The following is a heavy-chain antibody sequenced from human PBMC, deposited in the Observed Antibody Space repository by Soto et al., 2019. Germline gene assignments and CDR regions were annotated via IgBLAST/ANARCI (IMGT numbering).Heavy chain of an antibody. J-gene: IGHJ6*02. CDR1: GGTFSSYA. CDR3: ARDPYHVLMVNAPNLYGMDV. Sequence: ASVKVSCKASGGTFSSYAISWVRQAPGQGLEWMGRISTYNGTTNYPQSLQGRLTLTTDTSTTTAYMELRSLRSDDTAVYYCARDPYHVLMVNAPNLYGMDVWGQGTTVTVSS. D-gene: IGHD2-8*01. CDR2: ISTYNGTT. V-gene: IGHV1-18*01.